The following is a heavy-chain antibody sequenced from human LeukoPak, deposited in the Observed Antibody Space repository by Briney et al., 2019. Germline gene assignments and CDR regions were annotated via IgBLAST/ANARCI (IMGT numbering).Heavy chain of an antibody. D-gene: IGHD2-21*01. Sequence: AGGSLRLSCSASGFTFSSYAMHWVRQAPGKGLQYVSGISTNGGRTYYAESVKGRFTISRDNSKNTLYLQMSSLRAEDTAVYFCPLPTLGYWGQGALVTVSS. CDR2: ISTNGGRT. J-gene: IGHJ4*02. CDR3: PLPTLGY. CDR1: GFTFSSYA. V-gene: IGHV3-64D*08.